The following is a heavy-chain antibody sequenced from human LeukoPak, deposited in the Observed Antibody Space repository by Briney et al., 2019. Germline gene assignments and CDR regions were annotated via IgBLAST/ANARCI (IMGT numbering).Heavy chain of an antibody. J-gene: IGHJ5*02. CDR3: ARDPGVIAP. CDR1: GCTFSSYW. D-gene: IGHD3-16*02. V-gene: IGHV3-7*03. CDR2: IKQDGSEK. Sequence: AGSLTLSCAASGCTFSSYWLSWVRQPPGKGLEWVANIKQDGSEKYYVDSVKGRFTISRDNAKNSLYLQMNSLRAEDTAVYYCARDPGVIAPWGQGTLVTVSS.